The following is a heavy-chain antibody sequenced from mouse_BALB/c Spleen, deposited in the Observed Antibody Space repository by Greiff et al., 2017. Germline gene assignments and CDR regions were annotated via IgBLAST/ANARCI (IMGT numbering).Heavy chain of an antibody. V-gene: IGHV2-9*02. CDR3: ARDYYGNYGAMDY. CDR2: IWAGGST. J-gene: IGHJ4*01. CDR1: GFSLTSYG. D-gene: IGHD2-1*01. Sequence: VQLVESGPGLVAPSQSLSITCTVSGFSLTSYGVHWVRQPPGQGLEWLGVIWAGGSTNYNSALMSRLSISKDNSKSQVFLKMNSLQTDDTAMYYCARDYYGNYGAMDYWGQGTSVTVSS.